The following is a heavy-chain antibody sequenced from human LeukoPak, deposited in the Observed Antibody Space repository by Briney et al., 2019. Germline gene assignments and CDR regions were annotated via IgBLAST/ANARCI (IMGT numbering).Heavy chain of an antibody. J-gene: IGHJ4*02. V-gene: IGHV3-74*01. D-gene: IGHD3-3*01. CDR1: GFTFSSYW. CDR3: ARVTVGYYGFWSGYSGYFDY. Sequence: GGSLRLSCAASGFTFSSYWMHWVRQAPGKGLVWVSRINSDGSSTSYADSVKGRFTISRDNAKNTLYLPMNSLRAEDTAVYYCARVTVGYYGFWSGYSGYFDYWGQGTLVTVSS. CDR2: INSDGSST.